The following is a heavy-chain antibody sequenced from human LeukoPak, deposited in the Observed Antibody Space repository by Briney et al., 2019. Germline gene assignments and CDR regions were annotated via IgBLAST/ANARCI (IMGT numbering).Heavy chain of an antibody. CDR2: IYYSGST. Sequence: SETLSLTCTVSGGSVSSGTYYWSWIRQPPGKGLEWIGYIYYSGSTNHNPSLKSRVTISVDTSKNQFSLKLISVTAADTAVYYCARDRVRGNSNPFFDYWGQGTLVTVSS. V-gene: IGHV4-61*01. CDR1: GGSVSSGTYY. J-gene: IGHJ4*02. D-gene: IGHD4-11*01. CDR3: ARDRVRGNSNPFFDY.